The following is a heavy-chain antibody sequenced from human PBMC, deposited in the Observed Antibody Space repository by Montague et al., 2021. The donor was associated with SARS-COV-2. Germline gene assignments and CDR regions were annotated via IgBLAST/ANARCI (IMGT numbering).Heavy chain of an antibody. CDR2: ISYDGSNK. D-gene: IGHD2-2*01. CDR1: GLTFSSYG. V-gene: IGHV3-30*18. J-gene: IGHJ6*02. Sequence: SLRLSCAASGLTFSSYGIHWVRQAPGKGLEWVAVISYDGSNKHYADSVKGRFTISRDNSKNTLYLRMNSLRAEDTAVYYCAKDQGDCSSSRCFRGWTYYYYGMDVWGQGTTVTVSS. CDR3: AKDQGDCSSSRCFRGWTYYYYGMDV.